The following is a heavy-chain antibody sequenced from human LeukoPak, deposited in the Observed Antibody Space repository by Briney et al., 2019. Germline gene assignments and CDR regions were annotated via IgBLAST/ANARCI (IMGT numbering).Heavy chain of an antibody. CDR3: ARRAVADFDY. Sequence: GGSLRLSCAASGFTLSTYGMHWVRQAPGKGLEWVAVIWYDGSNKYYADSVKGRFTISRDNSKNTLYLQMNSLRAEDTAVYYCARRAVADFDYWGQGTLVTVSS. CDR2: IWYDGSNK. V-gene: IGHV3-33*08. J-gene: IGHJ4*02. CDR1: GFTLSTYG. D-gene: IGHD6-19*01.